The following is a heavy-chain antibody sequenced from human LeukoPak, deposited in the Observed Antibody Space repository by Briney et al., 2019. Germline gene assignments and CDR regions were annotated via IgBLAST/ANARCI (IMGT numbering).Heavy chain of an antibody. CDR1: GYTFSSYG. D-gene: IGHD4-11*01. CDR3: ARQTTYNDY. V-gene: IGHV1-18*01. J-gene: IGHJ4*02. CDR2: ISVYNDNT. Sequence: ASVKVSCKASGYTFSSYGISWVRQAPGQGLEWMGWISVYNDNTNYAEKLQGRVTMTTDTSTSTAYMELRSLRSDDTAVYYCARQTTYNDYWGQGTLVTVSS.